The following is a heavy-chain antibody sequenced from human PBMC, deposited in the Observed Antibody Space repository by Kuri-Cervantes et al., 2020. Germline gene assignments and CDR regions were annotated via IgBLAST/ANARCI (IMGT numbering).Heavy chain of an antibody. CDR1: GFTVSSNY. D-gene: IGHD5-18*01. CDR2: ISSGGST. CDR3: ARVASVDTAMVTGWYFDL. V-gene: IGHV3-66*02. Sequence: GESLNISGASSGFTVSSNYMSGVRQAPGKRLEWVSVISSGGSTYYADSVKGRFTISRDNSKNTVYLQMNSLRAEDTAVYYCARVASVDTAMVTGWYFDLWGRGTLVTVSS. J-gene: IGHJ2*01.